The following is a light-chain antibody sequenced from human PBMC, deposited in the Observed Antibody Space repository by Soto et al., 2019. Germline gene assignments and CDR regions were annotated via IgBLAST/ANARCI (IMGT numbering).Light chain of an antibody. CDR2: DVV. J-gene: IGLJ1*01. Sequence: QSALTQPASVSGSPGQSITISCTGTSSDVGGFNSVSWYQLRPGTAPKLILYDVVDRPSGVSYRFSGSKSGNTASLTISGLQAADEADYFCSSYTSTITNVFASGTKVT. CDR3: SSYTSTITNV. V-gene: IGLV2-14*03. CDR1: SSDVGGFNS.